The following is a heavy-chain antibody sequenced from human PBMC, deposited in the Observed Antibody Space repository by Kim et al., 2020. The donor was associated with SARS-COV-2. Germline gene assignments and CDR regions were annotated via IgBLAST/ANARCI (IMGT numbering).Heavy chain of an antibody. V-gene: IGHV1-2*06. CDR1: GYTFTGYY. CDR2: INPNSGGT. D-gene: IGHD3-10*01. CDR3: ARDHSSPGDYYGSGSYYAPYYSYGMDV. Sequence: ASVKVSCKASGYTFTGYYMHWVRQAPGQGLEWMGRINPNSGGTNYAQKFQGRVTMTRDTSISTAYMELSRLRSDDTAVYYCARDHSSPGDYYGSGSYYAPYYSYGMDVWGQGTTVTVSS. J-gene: IGHJ6*02.